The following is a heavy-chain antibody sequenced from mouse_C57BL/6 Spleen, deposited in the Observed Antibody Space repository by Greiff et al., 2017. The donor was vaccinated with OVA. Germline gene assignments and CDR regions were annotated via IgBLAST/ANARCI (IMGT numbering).Heavy chain of an antibody. CDR1: GFTFSSYT. J-gene: IGHJ2*01. CDR3: ARQDSYFDY. Sequence: EVKLVESGGGLVKPGGSLKLSCAASGFTFSSYTMSWVRQTPEKRLAWVATISGGGGNTYYPDSVKGRFTISRDNAKNTLYLQMSSLRSEDTALYYCARQDSYFDYWGQGTTLTVSS. V-gene: IGHV5-9*01. CDR2: ISGGGGNT.